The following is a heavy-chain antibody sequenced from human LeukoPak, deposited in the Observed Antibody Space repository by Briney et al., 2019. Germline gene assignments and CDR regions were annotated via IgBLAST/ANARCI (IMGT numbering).Heavy chain of an antibody. CDR3: ARDRKFDSGYDP. CDR1: GGTFSSYA. CDR2: IIPILGIA. Sequence: SVKVSCKASGGTFSSYAISWVRQAPGQGLEWMGRIIPILGIANYAQKFQGRVTITADKSTSTAYMELSSLRSEDTVVYYCARDRKFDSGYDPWGQGTLVTVSS. J-gene: IGHJ5*02. D-gene: IGHD5-12*01. V-gene: IGHV1-69*04.